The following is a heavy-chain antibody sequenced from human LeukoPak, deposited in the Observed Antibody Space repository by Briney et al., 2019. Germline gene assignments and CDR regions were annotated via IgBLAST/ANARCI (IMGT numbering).Heavy chain of an antibody. V-gene: IGHV3-66*01. CDR1: GFTVSSNY. Sequence: GGSLRLSCAASGFTVSSNYMSWVRQAPGKGLEWVSVIYSGGSTYYADSVKGRFTISRDNSKNTLYLQMNSLRAEDTAVYYCARVSSSWHYYFDYWGQGTLVTVSS. CDR2: IYSGGST. D-gene: IGHD6-13*01. J-gene: IGHJ4*02. CDR3: ARVSSSWHYYFDY.